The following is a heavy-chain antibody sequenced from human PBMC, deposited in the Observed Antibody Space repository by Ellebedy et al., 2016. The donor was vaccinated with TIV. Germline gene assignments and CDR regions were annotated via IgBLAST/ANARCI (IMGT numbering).Heavy chain of an antibody. D-gene: IGHD2-2*02. J-gene: IGHJ4*02. CDR3: ERDPRPYLRYGHYDY. Sequence: GESLKISCAASGFTVSSFGMNLVRHAPGEGLEWVSSIGDSCTHIYSADSVRGRFTSSKDSAKNSLFLQMNSLRADDTAIYYCERDPRPYLRYGHYDYWGQGTLVTVSS. CDR2: IGDSCTHI. CDR1: GFTVSSFG. V-gene: IGHV3-21*01.